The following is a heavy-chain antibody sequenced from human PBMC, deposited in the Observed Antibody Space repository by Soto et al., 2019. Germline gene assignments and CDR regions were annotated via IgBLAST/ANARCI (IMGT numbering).Heavy chain of an antibody. Sequence: QLQLQESGSGLVKPSQTLSLTCAVSGVSISSDGYSWSWIRQPPGKGLEWIGFIYQSGSTYYNPSLKSRGTMSVDRSKNPFSLKLTSVTAADTAVYYCARAYYDFWTSYHYGMDVWGQGTTVTVSS. CDR1: GVSISSDGYS. V-gene: IGHV4-30-2*01. D-gene: IGHD3-3*01. CDR3: ARAYYDFWTSYHYGMDV. CDR2: IYQSGST. J-gene: IGHJ6*02.